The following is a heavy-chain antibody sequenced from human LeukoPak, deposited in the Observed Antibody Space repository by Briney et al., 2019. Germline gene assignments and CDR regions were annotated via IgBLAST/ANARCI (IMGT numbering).Heavy chain of an antibody. CDR2: IYNSGST. CDR3: ARQTFGDLYSDS. J-gene: IGHJ4*02. V-gene: IGHV4-61*02. D-gene: IGHD3-10*01. Sequence: SQTLSLTCIVSGVSISRGSYYWDWLRQPAGKGLEWMGRIYNSGSTNYNPSLKSRVTISTDMSKNQLSLQLSSVTAADTAVYYCARQTFGDLYSDSWGQGTLVIVSS. CDR1: GVSISRGSYY.